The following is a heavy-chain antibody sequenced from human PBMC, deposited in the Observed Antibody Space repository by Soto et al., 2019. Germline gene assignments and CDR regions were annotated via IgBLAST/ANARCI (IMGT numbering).Heavy chain of an antibody. J-gene: IGHJ5*02. CDR2: TYFRSKWYN. CDR3: AKGDNLGPKTGYAFDP. D-gene: IGHD5-12*01. Sequence: SQTLSLTCAISGDSVSSNSASWNWIRQSPSRGLEWLGRTYFRSKWYNDYAVSVKSRIIINPDTSNNQFSLQLNSVTPEDTAVYFCAKGDNLGPKTGYAFDPWGQGIMVTVSS. V-gene: IGHV6-1*01. CDR1: GDSVSSNSAS.